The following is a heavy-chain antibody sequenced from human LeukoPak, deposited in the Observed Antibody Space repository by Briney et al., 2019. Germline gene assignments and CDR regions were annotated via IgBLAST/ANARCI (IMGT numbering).Heavy chain of an antibody. CDR2: IYWDDDR. J-gene: IGHJ4*02. V-gene: IGHV2-5*02. CDR3: AHRRNYDGSSTLDY. CDR1: GFSLSPRGEG. Sequence: SGPTLVKHTQALAVTCTFSGFSLSPRGEGVGWIRQPQGKALEWLTLIYWDDDRRYSPSLRSRLTVTKDTSKNQVVLTVTNMDPVDTATYYCAHRRNYDGSSTLDYWGQGNRVTVSS. D-gene: IGHD2-2*01.